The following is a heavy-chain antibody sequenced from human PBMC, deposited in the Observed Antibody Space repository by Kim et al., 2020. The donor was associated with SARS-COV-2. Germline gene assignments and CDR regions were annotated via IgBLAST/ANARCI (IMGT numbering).Heavy chain of an antibody. CDR3: ARDLVRGEPFYYYYYMDV. D-gene: IGHD3-10*01. J-gene: IGHJ6*03. Sequence: PGQGLEWMGWINTTTGNPTNAQGFTGRFVFSLDTSVSTAYLQISSLKAEDTAVYYCARDLVRGEPFYYYYYMDVWGKGTTVTVSS. CDR2: INTTTGNP. V-gene: IGHV7-4-1*02.